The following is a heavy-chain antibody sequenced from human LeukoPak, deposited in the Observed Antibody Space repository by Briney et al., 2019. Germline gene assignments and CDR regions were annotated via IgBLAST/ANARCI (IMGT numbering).Heavy chain of an antibody. D-gene: IGHD3-22*01. CDR3: ARAYYYDSSGYYGS. CDR1: GGTFSSYA. J-gene: IGHJ5*02. V-gene: IGHV1-69*05. Sequence: SVKVSCKASGGTFSSYAISWVRQAPGQGLEWMGGIIPIFGTANYAQKFQGRVTIPTDESTSTAYMELSSLRSEGTAVYYCARAYYYDSSGYYGSWGQGTLVTVSS. CDR2: IIPIFGTA.